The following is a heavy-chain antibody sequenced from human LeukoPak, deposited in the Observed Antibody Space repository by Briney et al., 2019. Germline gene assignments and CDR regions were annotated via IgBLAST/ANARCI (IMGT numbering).Heavy chain of an antibody. CDR1: GGTFSSYT. V-gene: IGHV1-69*02. Sequence: GASVKVSCRASGGTFSSYTISWVRQAPGQGLEWMGRIIPILNITDYAQNFQGRVTLTADKSTSTAYMELSTLRSEDTAVYYCAKDGEVVVATSVYYYYYGMDVWGQGTTVTVSS. D-gene: IGHD2-15*01. J-gene: IGHJ6*02. CDR3: AKDGEVVVATSVYYYYYGMDV. CDR2: IIPILNIT.